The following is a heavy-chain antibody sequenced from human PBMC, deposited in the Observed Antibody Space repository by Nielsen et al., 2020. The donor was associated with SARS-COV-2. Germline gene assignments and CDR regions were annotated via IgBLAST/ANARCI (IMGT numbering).Heavy chain of an antibody. CDR1: GFTFSSYW. CDR2: IKQDGSEK. V-gene: IGHV3-7*03. CDR3: ARDPPWPDY. J-gene: IGHJ4*02. Sequence: GESLKISCAASGFTFSSYWMSWVRQAPGKGLEWVANIKQDGSEKYYVDSVKGRFTISRDNAKNSLYLQMNRMRAEDTAVYYCARDPPWPDYWGQGTLVTVSS.